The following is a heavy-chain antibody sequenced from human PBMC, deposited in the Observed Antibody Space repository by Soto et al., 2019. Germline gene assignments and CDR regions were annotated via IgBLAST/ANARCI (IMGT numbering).Heavy chain of an antibody. J-gene: IGHJ4*02. V-gene: IGHV4-59*01. D-gene: IGHD6-6*01. CDR1: GGSMSGYY. Sequence: QVQLQESGPGLVKPSETLSLTCRVSGGSMSGYYWSWVRLAPGKGLEWIGYVYYTGSTNYNPSLQSCVSISVDTSTKHFSLSLSLVTAADTAVYFCARSIAVPSGHIDHWGQGIRVTISS. CDR2: VYYTGST. CDR3: ARSIAVPSGHIDH.